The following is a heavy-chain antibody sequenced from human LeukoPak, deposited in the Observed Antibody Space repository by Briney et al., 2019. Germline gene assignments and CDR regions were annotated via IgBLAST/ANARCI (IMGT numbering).Heavy chain of an antibody. CDR1: GGSISSYY. V-gene: IGHV4-59*01. Sequence: SETLSLTCSVSGGSISSYYWNWIRQPPGKGLEWIGSISYSGSTNYNPSLESRVTISVDTSKNQISLKLSSVTAADTAVYYCARLLKGGNSFDYWGQGTLVTVSS. D-gene: IGHD4-23*01. CDR2: ISYSGST. J-gene: IGHJ4*02. CDR3: ARLLKGGNSFDY.